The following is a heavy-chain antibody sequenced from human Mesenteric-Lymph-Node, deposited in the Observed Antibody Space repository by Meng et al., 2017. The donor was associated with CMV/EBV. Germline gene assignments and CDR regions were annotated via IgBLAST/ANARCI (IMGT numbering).Heavy chain of an antibody. D-gene: IGHD2-2*01. CDR2: IYYSGST. CDR1: GDSVNSGTYY. Sequence: SETLSLTCTVSGDSVNSGTYYWTWIRQPPGKELEYIGYIYYSGSTIYNPSLTSRVTMSLDTSKNQFSLKLSSVTAADTAVYYCARTIVVVPAAPVSWFDPWGQGTLVTVSS. J-gene: IGHJ5*02. CDR3: ARTIVVVPAAPVSWFDP. V-gene: IGHV4-61*01.